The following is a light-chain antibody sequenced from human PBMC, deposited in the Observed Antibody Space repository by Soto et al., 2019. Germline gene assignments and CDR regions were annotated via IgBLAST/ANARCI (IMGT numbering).Light chain of an antibody. V-gene: IGKV4-1*01. CDR3: QQSYSPPLT. J-gene: IGKJ4*01. CDR2: WAS. CDR1: QTVFYGINKKNY. Sequence: DIVMTQSPDSLAVSLGERATMHCKSSQTVFYGINKKNYLAWYQHKPGQPPKLLLYWASTRESGVPDRFSGSGSGTDFTLTINSLQAEDVAVYYCQQSYSPPLTFGGGTKVEIK.